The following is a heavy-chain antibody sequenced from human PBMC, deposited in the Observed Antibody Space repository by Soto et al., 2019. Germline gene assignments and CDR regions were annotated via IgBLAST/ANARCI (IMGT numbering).Heavy chain of an antibody. CDR1: GFTFSSYD. D-gene: IGHD2-21*02. Sequence: GGPLRLSCAASGFTFSSYDMHWVRQATGKGLEWVSAIGTAGDTYYPGSVKGRFTSSRENAKNSLYLQMNSLRAGDTAVYYCARGDQGGAFDIWGQGTMVTVSS. CDR2: IGTAGDT. CDR3: ARGDQGGAFDI. J-gene: IGHJ3*02. V-gene: IGHV3-13*01.